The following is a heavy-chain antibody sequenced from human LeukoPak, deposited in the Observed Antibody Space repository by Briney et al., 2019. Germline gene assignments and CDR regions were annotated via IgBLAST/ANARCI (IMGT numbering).Heavy chain of an antibody. D-gene: IGHD6-19*01. Sequence: WGSLRLSCAASGFSLDDYTMHWVRQGPGKGLELVSLISWDGSSTYYTDSVKGRFTISRDNSKNSLYLQMNSLRTEDTALYYCAKGNSIALAGFFDYWGQGTLVTVSS. J-gene: IGHJ4*02. V-gene: IGHV3-43*01. CDR1: GFSLDDYT. CDR3: AKGNSIALAGFFDY. CDR2: ISWDGSST.